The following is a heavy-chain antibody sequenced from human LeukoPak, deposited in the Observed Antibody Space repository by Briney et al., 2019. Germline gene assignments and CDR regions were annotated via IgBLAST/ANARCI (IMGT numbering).Heavy chain of an antibody. Sequence: PGGSLRLSCAASGFTFSSYAMSWVRQAPGKGLEWGSAISGSGGSTYYADSVKGRFTISRDNSKNTLYLQMNSLRAEDTAVYYCAKVRRGDYYDSSGLSGFDYWGQGTLVTVSS. CDR3: AKVRRGDYYDSSGLSGFDY. J-gene: IGHJ4*02. V-gene: IGHV3-23*01. CDR2: ISGSGGST. D-gene: IGHD3-22*01. CDR1: GFTFSSYA.